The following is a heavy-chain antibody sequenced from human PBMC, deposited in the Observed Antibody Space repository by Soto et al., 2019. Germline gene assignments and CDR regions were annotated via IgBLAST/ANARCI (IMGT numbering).Heavy chain of an antibody. J-gene: IGHJ4*02. Sequence: ASVKVSCKASGYTFTNYGISWVRQAPGQGLEWMGWISAYNGNTNYAQNLQGRVTMTTDTSTSTAYMELRSLRAEDTAVYYCASRLGSGWYDGVDYWGQGTLVTVSS. D-gene: IGHD6-19*01. V-gene: IGHV1-18*01. CDR3: ASRLGSGWYDGVDY. CDR2: ISAYNGNT. CDR1: GYTFTNYG.